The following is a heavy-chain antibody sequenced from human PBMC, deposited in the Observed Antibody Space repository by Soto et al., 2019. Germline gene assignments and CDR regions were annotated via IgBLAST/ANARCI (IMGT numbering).Heavy chain of an antibody. V-gene: IGHV3-9*01. CDR1: GFTFDDYA. CDR3: AKAATGTPSAFDI. CDR2: ISWNSGGI. J-gene: IGHJ3*02. Sequence: GGSLRLSCAASGFTFDDYAMHWVRQAPGKGLEWVSGISWNSGGIGYADSVKGRFTISRDNAKNSLYLQMNSLRAEDTALYYCAKAATGTPSAFDIWGQGTMVTVSS. D-gene: IGHD1-7*01.